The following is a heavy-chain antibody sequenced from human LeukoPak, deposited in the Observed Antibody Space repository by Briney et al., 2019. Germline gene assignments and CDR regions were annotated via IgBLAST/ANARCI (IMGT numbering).Heavy chain of an antibody. J-gene: IGHJ4*02. Sequence: SVKVSCKASGGTFSSYAISWVRQAPGQGLEWMGRIIPIFGIANYAQKFQGRVTITADKSTSTAYMELSSLRSEDTAVYYCASSLNHSYCGGDCYLIWGRGTLVTVSS. D-gene: IGHD2-21*02. CDR2: IIPIFGIA. V-gene: IGHV1-69*04. CDR3: ASSLNHSYCGGDCYLI. CDR1: GGTFSSYA.